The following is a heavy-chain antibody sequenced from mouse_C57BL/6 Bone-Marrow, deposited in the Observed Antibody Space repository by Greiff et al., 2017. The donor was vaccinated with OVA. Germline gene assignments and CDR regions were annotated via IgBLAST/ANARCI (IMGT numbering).Heavy chain of an antibody. CDR3: ARDYGDWYFDV. CDR1: GYTFTSYW. Sequence: QVQLQQPGAELVKPGASVKLSCKASGYTFTSYWMHWVKQRPGQGLEWIGMIHPNSGSTNYNEKFKSKATLTVDKSYSTAYMQLSSLTSEDSAVYYCARDYGDWYFDVWGTGTTVTVSS. J-gene: IGHJ1*03. CDR2: IHPNSGST. V-gene: IGHV1-64*01. D-gene: IGHD1-1*01.